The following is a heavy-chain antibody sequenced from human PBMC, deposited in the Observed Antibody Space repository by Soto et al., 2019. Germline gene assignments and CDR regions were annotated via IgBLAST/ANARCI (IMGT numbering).Heavy chain of an antibody. V-gene: IGHV3-23*01. J-gene: IGHJ4*02. Sequence: LRLSCAASGFTFSSSAISWVRQAPGKGLEWVSAVSANGQGIYYADSVRGRFTISRDNSKNTVFLHMDSLSAEDTAVYYCAKDRHYPRDYFHYWGQGTLVTVSS. CDR2: VSANGQGI. CDR3: AKDRHYPRDYFHY. D-gene: IGHD3-10*01. CDR1: GFTFSSSA.